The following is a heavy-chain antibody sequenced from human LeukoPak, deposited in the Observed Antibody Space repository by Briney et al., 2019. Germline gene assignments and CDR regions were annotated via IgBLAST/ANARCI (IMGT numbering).Heavy chain of an antibody. CDR1: GGSFSGYY. CDR2: INHSGST. CDR3: ARTQDYGDYIDY. J-gene: IGHJ4*02. Sequence: PSETLSLTCAAYGGSFSGYYWSWIRQPPGKGLEWIGEINHSGSTNYNPSLKSRVTISVDTSKNQFSLKLSSVTAADTAVYYCARTQDYGDYIDYWGQGTLVTVSS. D-gene: IGHD4-17*01. V-gene: IGHV4-34*01.